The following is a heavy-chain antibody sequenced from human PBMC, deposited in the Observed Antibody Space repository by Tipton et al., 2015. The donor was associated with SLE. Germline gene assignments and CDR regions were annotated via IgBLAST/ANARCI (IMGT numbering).Heavy chain of an antibody. V-gene: IGHV4-39*07. D-gene: IGHD2-15*01. J-gene: IGHJ4*02. CDR1: GGSISSYY. Sequence: TLSLTCTVSGGSISSYYWGWIRQPPGKGLEWIGSIYYSGSTYYNPSLKSRVTISVDTSKNQFSLKLSSVTAADTAVYYCARDLGGSGGSRGGYWGQGTLVTVSS. CDR2: IYYSGST. CDR3: ARDLGGSGGSRGGY.